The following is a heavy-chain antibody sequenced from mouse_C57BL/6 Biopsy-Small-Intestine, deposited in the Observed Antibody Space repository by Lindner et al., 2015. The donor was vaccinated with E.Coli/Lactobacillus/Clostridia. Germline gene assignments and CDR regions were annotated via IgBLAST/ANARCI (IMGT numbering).Heavy chain of an antibody. J-gene: IGHJ2*01. CDR3: ASSSDY. CDR1: GFTFSSYG. D-gene: IGHD1-1*01. Sequence: VQLQESGGDLVKPGGSLKLSCAASGFTFSSYGMSWVRQTPDKRLEWVATISSGGSYTYYPDSVKGRFTISRDNAKNTLYPQMSSLKSEDTAMYYCASSSDYWGQGTTLTVSS. CDR2: ISSGGSYT. V-gene: IGHV5-6*01.